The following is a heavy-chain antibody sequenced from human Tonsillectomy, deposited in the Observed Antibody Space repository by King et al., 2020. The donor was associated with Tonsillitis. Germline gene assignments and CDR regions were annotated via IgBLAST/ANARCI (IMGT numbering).Heavy chain of an antibody. D-gene: IGHD1-26*01. CDR2: IYWDDDK. V-gene: IGHV2-5*02. CDR3: AHKPKPLVHRYFDP. CDR1: GFSLSTSGMG. Sequence: ITLKESGPTLVKPTQTLTLTCTFSGFSLSTSGMGVGWIRQPPGKALEWLALIYWDDDKRYSPSLKSRLNITKDTSKNQVVLTMTNMDPVDTATYYCAHKPKPLVHRYFDPWGQGTLVTVSS. J-gene: IGHJ4*02.